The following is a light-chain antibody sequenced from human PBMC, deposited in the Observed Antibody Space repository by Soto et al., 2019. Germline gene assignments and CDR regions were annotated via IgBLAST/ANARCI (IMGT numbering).Light chain of an antibody. CDR3: QTWGTGIHV. V-gene: IGLV4-69*01. J-gene: IGLJ1*01. Sequence: QPVLTQSPSASASLGASVKLTCTLSSGHSSYAIAWHQQQPEKGPRYLMKLNSDGSHSKGDGIPDRFSGSSSGAARYLTISSHQYEDEADYYCQTWGTGIHVFGTGTKLTVL. CDR1: SGHSSYA. CDR2: LNSDGSH.